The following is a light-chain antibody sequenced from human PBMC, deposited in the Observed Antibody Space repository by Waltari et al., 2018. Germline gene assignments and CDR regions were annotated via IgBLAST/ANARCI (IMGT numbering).Light chain of an antibody. CDR2: VNSDGSH. CDR3: QTGGHGTWV. Sequence: QLVLTQSPSASASLGASVKPTGTLSSGHSSTVIAWLQQQPEKGPRYLMKVNSDGSHSKGDEIPDRFSGSSSGAERYLTISSLQSEDEADYYCQTGGHGTWVFGGGTKLTVL. V-gene: IGLV4-69*01. J-gene: IGLJ3*02. CDR1: SGHSSTV.